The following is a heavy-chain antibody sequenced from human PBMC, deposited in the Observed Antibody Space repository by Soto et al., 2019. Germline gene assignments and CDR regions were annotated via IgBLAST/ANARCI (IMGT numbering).Heavy chain of an antibody. CDR3: ARDSMIVVTTTRYYGMDV. CDR1: GFTFSYYY. J-gene: IGHJ6*02. D-gene: IGHD3-22*01. V-gene: IGHV3-11*01. Sequence: GGSLRLSCAASGFTFSYYYMSWIRQSPGKGLEWVSYISSSGSTIYYADSVKGRFTISRDNAKNSLYLQMNSLRAEDTAVYYCARDSMIVVTTTRYYGMDVWGQGTTVTVSS. CDR2: ISSSGSTI.